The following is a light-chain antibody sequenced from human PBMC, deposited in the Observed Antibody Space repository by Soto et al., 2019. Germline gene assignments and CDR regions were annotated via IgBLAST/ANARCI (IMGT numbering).Light chain of an antibody. CDR2: DVS. Sequence: QSALTQPASVSGSPGQSITISCTGTSSDVGGYNYVSWYQQHPGKAPKLTIYDVSNRPSGVSNRFSGSKSGNTASLTISGLQAEDEADYYCSSYTSSSTPYVFGTGTKVTVL. CDR3: SSYTSSSTPYV. V-gene: IGLV2-14*01. CDR1: SSDVGGYNY. J-gene: IGLJ1*01.